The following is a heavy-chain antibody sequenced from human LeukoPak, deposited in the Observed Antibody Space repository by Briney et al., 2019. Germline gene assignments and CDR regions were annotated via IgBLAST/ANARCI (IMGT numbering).Heavy chain of an antibody. J-gene: IGHJ5*02. V-gene: IGHV3-23*01. Sequence: TGGSLRLSCAASGFTFGSYAMSWIRQAPGKGLEWVSAMSGSGGSTDYADSVKGRFTISRDNSKNTLYLQMSNLRAEDTAVYYCAKGGGNHDYGDYDDWFDPWGQGTLVTVSS. D-gene: IGHD4-17*01. CDR2: MSGSGGST. CDR3: AKGGGNHDYGDYDDWFDP. CDR1: GFTFGSYA.